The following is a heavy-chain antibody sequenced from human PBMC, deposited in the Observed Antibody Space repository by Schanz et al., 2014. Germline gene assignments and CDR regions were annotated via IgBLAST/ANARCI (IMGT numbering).Heavy chain of an antibody. CDR3: ARGTMPGAFDI. V-gene: IGHV1-46*01. CDR1: GYTLSAYP. CDR2: IVPIAGIT. J-gene: IGHJ3*02. Sequence: QVQLVQSGTQVKKPGASVKVSCKASGYTLSAYPLHWVRQAPGQGLEWMGRIVPIAGITNYAQRFQGRVTITADKSTSTAYMELSSLRYEDTALYFCARGTMPGAFDIWGQGTMVTVSS. D-gene: IGHD1-26*01.